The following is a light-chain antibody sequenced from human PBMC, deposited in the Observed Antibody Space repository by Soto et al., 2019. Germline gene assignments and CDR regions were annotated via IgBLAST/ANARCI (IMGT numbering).Light chain of an antibody. CDR1: QSISSW. CDR3: QQYNSYWT. J-gene: IGKJ1*01. Sequence: DSQMTQSPSTLSAPVGHRVSLTGGASQSISSWLAWYQQKPGKAPKLLIYDASSLASGVPARFSGSGSGTEFTLTISSLQPDDFATYYCQQYNSYWTFGQGTKVDIK. CDR2: DAS. V-gene: IGKV1-5*01.